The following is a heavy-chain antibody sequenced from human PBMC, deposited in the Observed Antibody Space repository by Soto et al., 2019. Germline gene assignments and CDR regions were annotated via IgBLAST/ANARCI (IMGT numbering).Heavy chain of an antibody. CDR1: GGSFSPYS. CDR3: AVTTSRGYYYYGMDV. D-gene: IGHD4-4*01. CDR2: INHSGST. V-gene: IGHV4-34*01. Sequence: SETLQHTYAVSGGSFSPYSWSWFRQPPGKGLEWIGEINHSGSTNYNPSLKSRVTISVDTSKSQFSLKLSSVTAADTAVYYCAVTTSRGYYYYGMDVWSQGTTVT. J-gene: IGHJ6*02.